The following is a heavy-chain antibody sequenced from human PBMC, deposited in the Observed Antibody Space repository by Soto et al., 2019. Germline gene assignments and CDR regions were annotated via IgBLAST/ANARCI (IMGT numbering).Heavy chain of an antibody. Sequence: QVQLVQSGAEVKKPGSSVKDSCKASGGTFSSYAISWVRQAPGQGLEWMGGIIPIFGTANYAQKFQGRVTITADKSTSTAYMELSSLRSEDTAVYYCAVMITFGGVIAYYYGMDVWGQGTTVTVSS. D-gene: IGHD3-16*02. J-gene: IGHJ6*02. CDR1: GGTFSSYA. CDR3: AVMITFGGVIAYYYGMDV. CDR2: IIPIFGTA. V-gene: IGHV1-69*06.